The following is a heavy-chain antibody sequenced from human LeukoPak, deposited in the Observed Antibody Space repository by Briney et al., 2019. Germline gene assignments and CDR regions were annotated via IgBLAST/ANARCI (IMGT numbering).Heavy chain of an antibody. CDR3: AKDSMVANYYDFYYFDY. D-gene: IGHD3-22*01. Sequence: GGSLRLSCAASGFTFSSYGMHWVRQAPGKGLEWVAVISYDGSNKYYADSVKGRFSISRDNSKNTLYLQMNSLRAEDTAAYYCAKDSMVANYYDFYYFDYWGQGTLVTVSS. V-gene: IGHV3-30*18. J-gene: IGHJ4*02. CDR2: ISYDGSNK. CDR1: GFTFSSYG.